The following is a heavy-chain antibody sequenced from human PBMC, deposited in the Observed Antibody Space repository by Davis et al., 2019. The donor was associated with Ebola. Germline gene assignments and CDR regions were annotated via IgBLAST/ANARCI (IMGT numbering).Heavy chain of an antibody. CDR3: ARDPPYSNYFRVASYGMDV. V-gene: IGHV1-46*01. J-gene: IGHJ6*02. D-gene: IGHD4-11*01. CDR1: GYTFTSYY. Sequence: AASVKVSCKASGYTFTSYYMHWVRQAPGQGLEWMGIINPSGGSTSYAQKLQGRVTMTTDTSTSTAYMELRSLRSEDTAVYYCARDPPYSNYFRVASYGMDVWGQGTTVTVSS. CDR2: INPSGGST.